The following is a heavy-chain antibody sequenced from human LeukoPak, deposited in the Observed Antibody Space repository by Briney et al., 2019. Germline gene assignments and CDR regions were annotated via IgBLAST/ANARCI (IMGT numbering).Heavy chain of an antibody. Sequence: GGSLRLSCAASGFTFSSYWMSWVRQAPGKGLEWVANIKQDGSEKYYVDSVKGRFTISRDNSKNTLYLQMNSLRAEDTAVYYCARGKGQVVPYGMDVWGQGTTVTVSS. CDR3: ARGKGQVVPYGMDV. CDR2: IKQDGSEK. CDR1: GFTFSSYW. J-gene: IGHJ6*02. D-gene: IGHD3-22*01. V-gene: IGHV3-7*01.